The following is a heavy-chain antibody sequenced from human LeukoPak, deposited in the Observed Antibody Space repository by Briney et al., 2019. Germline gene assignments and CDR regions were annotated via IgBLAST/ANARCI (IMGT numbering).Heavy chain of an antibody. CDR2: ISSSSSYI. D-gene: IGHD2-15*01. CDR3: ARDCCSGGSCYLCFDY. V-gene: IGHV3-21*01. Sequence: SGGSLRLSCAASGFTFSSYSMNWVRQAPGKGLEWVSSISSSSSYIYYADSVKGRFTISRDNAKNSLYLQMNSLRAEDTAVYYCARDCCSGGSCYLCFDYWGQGTLVTVSS. CDR1: GFTFSSYS. J-gene: IGHJ4*02.